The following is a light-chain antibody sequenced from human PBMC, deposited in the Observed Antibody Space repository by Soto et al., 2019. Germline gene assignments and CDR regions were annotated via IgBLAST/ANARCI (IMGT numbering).Light chain of an antibody. CDR3: CSYASSATWV. CDR2: EDT. J-gene: IGLJ3*02. Sequence: QSALTQPGSVSGSPGQSITISCTGPSSDVGGSKVVSWYQHHPGKAPKLIIYEDTKRPSGVSTRFSGSKSGNTASLTISGLQAEDEADYYCCSYASSATWVFGGGTKLTVL. CDR1: SSDVGGSKV. V-gene: IGLV2-23*01.